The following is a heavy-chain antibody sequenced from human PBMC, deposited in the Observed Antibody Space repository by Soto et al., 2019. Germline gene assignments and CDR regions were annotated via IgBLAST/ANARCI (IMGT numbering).Heavy chain of an antibody. CDR1: GGTFSSYT. V-gene: IGHV1-69*08. CDR3: ARDSPYGSGRIWVY. J-gene: IGHJ4*02. D-gene: IGHD3-10*01. Sequence: QVQLVQSGAEVKKPGSSVKVSCKASGGTFSSYTISWVRQAPGQGLEWMGRIIPILGIANYAQKFQGRVTSSADKATSPAYVELSSLRSEDTAVYYCARDSPYGSGRIWVYWGQGTLVTVSS. CDR2: IIPILGIA.